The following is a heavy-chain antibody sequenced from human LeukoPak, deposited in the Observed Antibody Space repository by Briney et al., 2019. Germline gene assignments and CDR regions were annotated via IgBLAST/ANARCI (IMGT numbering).Heavy chain of an antibody. D-gene: IGHD2-2*01. CDR3: ARELFGSSPYYFDY. J-gene: IGHJ4*02. CDR1: GGSVSSGSYY. V-gene: IGHV4-61*01. CDR2: IYYSGST. Sequence: PSETLSLTCTVSGGSVSSGSYYWSWIRQPPGKGLEWIGYIYYSGSTNYNPSLKSRVTISADTSKNQFSLKLSSVTAADTAVYYCARELFGSSPYYFDYWGQGTLVTVSS.